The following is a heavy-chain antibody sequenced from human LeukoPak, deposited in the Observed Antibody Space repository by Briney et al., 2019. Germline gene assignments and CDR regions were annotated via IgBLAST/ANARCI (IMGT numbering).Heavy chain of an antibody. D-gene: IGHD6-13*01. CDR2: ISRSSSYI. CDR1: GFTFSSYS. V-gene: IGHV3-21*01. Sequence: GGSLRLSCAASGFTFSSYSMTWVRQAPGKGLEWVSSISRSSSYIYYADSVKGRFTISRDNAKNSLFLQMNSLRAEDTAVYYCARGGQQLVLGSTTDYWGQGTLVTVSS. J-gene: IGHJ4*02. CDR3: ARGGQQLVLGSTTDY.